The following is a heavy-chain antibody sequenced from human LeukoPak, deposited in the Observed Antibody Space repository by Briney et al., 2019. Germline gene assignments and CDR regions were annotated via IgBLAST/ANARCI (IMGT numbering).Heavy chain of an antibody. CDR2: IIPILGIA. Sequence: GASVKVSCTASGGTFSSYAISWVRQAPGQVLEWMGRIIPILGIANYAQKFQGRVTITADKSTSTAYMELSSLRSEDTAVYYCARSGYSGYDPYYYYGMDVWGQGTTGTVSS. D-gene: IGHD5-12*01. V-gene: IGHV1-69*04. CDR1: GGTFSSYA. CDR3: ARSGYSGYDPYYYYGMDV. J-gene: IGHJ6*02.